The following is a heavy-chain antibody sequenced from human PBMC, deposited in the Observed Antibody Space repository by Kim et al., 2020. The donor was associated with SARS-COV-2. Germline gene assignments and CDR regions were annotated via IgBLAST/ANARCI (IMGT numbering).Heavy chain of an antibody. J-gene: IGHJ4*02. Sequence: PSLKSRVTISVDTSKNQFSLKLSSVTAADTAVYYCARNRGIATADRGFDYWGQGTLLTVSS. D-gene: IGHD6-13*01. V-gene: IGHV4-59*01. CDR3: ARNRGIATADRGFDY.